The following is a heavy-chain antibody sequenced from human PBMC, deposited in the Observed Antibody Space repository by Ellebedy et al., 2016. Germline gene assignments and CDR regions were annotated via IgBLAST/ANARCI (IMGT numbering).Heavy chain of an antibody. D-gene: IGHD3-9*01. V-gene: IGHV3-23*01. CDR2: IVGRGDVA. J-gene: IGHJ6*04. CDR1: GFNFDSYG. CDR3: AKFNGRYFGDTYYYHMDV. Sequence: GGSLRLSXVASGFNFDSYGMNWVRQAPGKGLEWVSSIVGRGDVAYYADSVRGRFIISRENFRKTLYLQMNSVRAEDSAVYFCAKFNGRYFGDTYYYHMDVWGKGTTVTVSS.